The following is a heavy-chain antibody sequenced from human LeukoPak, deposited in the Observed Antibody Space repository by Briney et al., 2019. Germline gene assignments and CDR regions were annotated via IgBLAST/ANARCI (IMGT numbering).Heavy chain of an antibody. J-gene: IGHJ4*02. V-gene: IGHV3-30*02. Sequence: PGGSLRLSCAASGFTFSDYGMHWVRQAPGKGLEWVAFIRYDESYKYCADSVKGRFTISRDNSKNTLYLQMNSLRVEDTAIYYCAKDLGSGYDWFDYWGQGTLVTVSS. CDR3: AKDLGSGYDWFDY. CDR1: GFTFSDYG. CDR2: IRYDESYK. D-gene: IGHD5-12*01.